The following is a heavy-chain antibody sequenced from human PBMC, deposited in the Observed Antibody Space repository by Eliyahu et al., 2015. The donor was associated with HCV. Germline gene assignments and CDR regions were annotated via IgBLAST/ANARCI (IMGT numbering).Heavy chain of an antibody. CDR3: ARGGGSSSYSPKDY. CDR1: GFTFSSYA. Sequence: QVQLVESGGGVVQPGRSLRLSCAASGFTFSSYAIXWVRQAPGKGLEWLAVIXSDGXNQNYADSVKGRFSISRDSSRNTLYLQMNSLRVEDTAMYYCARGGGSSSYSPKDYWGQGTLVTVSS. V-gene: IGHV3-30*04. D-gene: IGHD6-13*01. CDR2: IXSDGXNQ. J-gene: IGHJ4*02.